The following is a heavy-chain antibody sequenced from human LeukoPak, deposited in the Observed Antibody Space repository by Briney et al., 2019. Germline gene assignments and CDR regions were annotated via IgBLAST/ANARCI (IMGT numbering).Heavy chain of an antibody. J-gene: IGHJ6*02. D-gene: IGHD2-8*01. Sequence: SETLSLTCTVSGGSISSYYWSWIRQPPGKGLEWIGYISYSGGSNYNPSLKSRVTISVDTSKNQFSLKVSSVTAADTAIYYCTRGMTNNYYFAMDVWGQGTTVTVSS. CDR3: TRGMTNNYYFAMDV. V-gene: IGHV4-59*01. CDR2: ISYSGGS. CDR1: GGSISSYY.